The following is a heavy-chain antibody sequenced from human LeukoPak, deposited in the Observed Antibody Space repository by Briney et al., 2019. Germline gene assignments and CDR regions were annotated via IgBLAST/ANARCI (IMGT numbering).Heavy chain of an antibody. V-gene: IGHV3-74*01. J-gene: IGHJ3*01. D-gene: IGHD4-23*01. CDR3: ARDADYGGSPDAFDV. Sequence: GGSLRLSCAASGFTFSSYWMHWVRQAPGKGLVWVSRINSDGSSTSYADSVKGRFTISRDNSKNTLYLQMNTLRAEDTAVYYCARDADYGGSPDAFDVWGRGTIVTVSS. CDR2: INSDGSST. CDR1: GFTFSSYW.